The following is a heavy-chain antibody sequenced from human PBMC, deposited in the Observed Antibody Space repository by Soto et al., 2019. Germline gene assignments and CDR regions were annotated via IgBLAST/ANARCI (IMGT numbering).Heavy chain of an antibody. V-gene: IGHV3-30*03. CDR1: GFTFSSYG. J-gene: IGHJ4*02. Sequence: QVHLVQSGGGVVQPGRSLRLSCAVSGFTFSSYGMHWVRQAPGKGLEWVAVISYDGNNKYYTDSVKGPFTISRDNSKNTLYLQTNFLRTEDTAVYYCAREAGKVSFDYWGQGTRVTVSS. D-gene: IGHD4-4*01. CDR2: ISYDGNNK. CDR3: AREAGKVSFDY.